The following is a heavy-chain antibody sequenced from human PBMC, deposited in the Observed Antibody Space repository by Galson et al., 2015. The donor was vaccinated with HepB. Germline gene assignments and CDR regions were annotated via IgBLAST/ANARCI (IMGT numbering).Heavy chain of an antibody. V-gene: IGHV3-73*01. CDR2: IRSKANSYAT. CDR1: GFNFSGSA. Sequence: SLRLSCAASGFNFSGSAMHWVRQAYGKGLEWVGRIRSKANSYATAYAASVKGRFTISRDDSKNTAYLQMNSLKTEDTAVYYCTRLHGDGSDYYYYYGMDVWGQGTTVTVSS. J-gene: IGHJ6*02. D-gene: IGHD4-17*01. CDR3: TRLHGDGSDYYYYYGMDV.